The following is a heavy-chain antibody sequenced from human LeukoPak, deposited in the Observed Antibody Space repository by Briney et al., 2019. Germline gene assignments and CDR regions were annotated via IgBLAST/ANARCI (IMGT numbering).Heavy chain of an antibody. CDR2: IFHTGGT. J-gene: IGHJ4*02. CDR3: ATSSGWYRYDS. CDR1: GASIIGPKW. V-gene: IGHV4-4*02. D-gene: IGHD6-19*01. Sequence: PSGTLSLTCTVSGASIIGPKWWNWVRLSPGKGMEWIGEIFHTGGTHYNPSLKSRVTISVDTSKNQFSLILTSVTAADTAVYYCATSSGWYRYDSWGQGTLVTVSS.